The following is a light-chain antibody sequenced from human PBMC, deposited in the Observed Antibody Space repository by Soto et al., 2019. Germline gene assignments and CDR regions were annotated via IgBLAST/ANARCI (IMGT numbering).Light chain of an antibody. Sequence: EMVLTQSPGTLSLSPAERATLSCRASQSITTNLVWYQQKPGQAPRLLIYGASNRATGIPDRFSGSGSGTDFTLTISRLEPEDFAVYYCQQYGSSPITFGQGTRLEIK. V-gene: IGKV3-20*01. J-gene: IGKJ5*01. CDR3: QQYGSSPIT. CDR1: QSITTN. CDR2: GAS.